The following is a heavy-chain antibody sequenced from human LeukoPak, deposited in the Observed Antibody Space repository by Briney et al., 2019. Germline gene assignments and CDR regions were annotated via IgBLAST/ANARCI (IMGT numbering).Heavy chain of an antibody. J-gene: IGHJ6*02. CDR3: ASKDSSGYYRDYYSYGMDV. Sequence: GASVKVSCKASGYTFTAYYIHWVRQAPGQGLEWMGRINPNSGGTNYAQKFQGRVTMTRDTSISTAYMELSSLRSEDTAVYYCASKDSSGYYRDYYSYGMDVWGQGTTVTVSS. CDR2: INPNSGGT. CDR1: GYTFTAYY. D-gene: IGHD3-22*01. V-gene: IGHV1-2*06.